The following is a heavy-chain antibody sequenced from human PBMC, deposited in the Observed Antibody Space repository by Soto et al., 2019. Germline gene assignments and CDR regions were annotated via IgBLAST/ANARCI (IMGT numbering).Heavy chain of an antibody. V-gene: IGHV3-30*18. CDR2: ISYDGTKK. CDR1: EFVFRSYG. J-gene: IGHJ6*02. Sequence: GGSLTLSCVTSEFVFRSYGMHWVRQAPGKGLEWVTVISYDGTKKYYADSVKGRFTISRDNSRNTVYLQMNSLTVADTALYYCAKDRREDAYNPDGDYYYGMDIWGQGTTVTVSS. D-gene: IGHD1-1*01. CDR3: AKDRREDAYNPDGDYYYGMDI.